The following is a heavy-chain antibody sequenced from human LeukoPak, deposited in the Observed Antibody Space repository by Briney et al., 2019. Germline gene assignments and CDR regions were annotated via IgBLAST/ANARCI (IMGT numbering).Heavy chain of an antibody. CDR3: ARYHLSSGGEFDY. V-gene: IGHV4-39*07. CDR2: IYYSGST. CDR1: GGSISSSSYY. D-gene: IGHD3-16*01. Sequence: SETLSLTCTVSGGSISSSSYYWGWIRQPPGKGLEWIGSIYYSGSTYYNPSLKSRVTISVDTSKNQFSLKLSSVTAADTAVYYCARYHLSSGGEFDYWGQGTLVTVSS. J-gene: IGHJ4*02.